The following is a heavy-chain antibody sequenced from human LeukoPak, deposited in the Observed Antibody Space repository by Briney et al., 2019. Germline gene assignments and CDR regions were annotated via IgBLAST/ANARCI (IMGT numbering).Heavy chain of an antibody. CDR2: IYYSGST. CDR1: GGSISSYY. J-gene: IGHJ4*02. V-gene: IGHV4-59*08. Sequence: SETLSLTCTVSGGSISSYYWSWIRQPPGKGLEWIGYIYYSGSTNYNPSLKSRVTISVDTSKNQFSLKLSSVTAADTAVYYCARQFSDYGGNSNHFDYWGQGTLVTVSS. CDR3: ARQFSDYGGNSNHFDY. D-gene: IGHD4-23*01.